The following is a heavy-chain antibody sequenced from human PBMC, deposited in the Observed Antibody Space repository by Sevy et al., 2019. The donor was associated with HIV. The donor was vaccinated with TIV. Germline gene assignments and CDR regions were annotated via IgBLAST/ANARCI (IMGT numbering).Heavy chain of an antibody. CDR1: GFTFSNAW. Sequence: GGSLRLSCAASGFTFSNAWMSWVRQAPGKGLEWVGRIKSKTDGGTTDYTAPVKGRFTISRDDSKNTLYLQMNSLKTEDTAVYYCTTTMIVVVHDYWGQGTLVTVSS. J-gene: IGHJ4*02. CDR3: TTTMIVVVHDY. CDR2: IKSKTDGGTT. D-gene: IGHD3-22*01. V-gene: IGHV3-15*01.